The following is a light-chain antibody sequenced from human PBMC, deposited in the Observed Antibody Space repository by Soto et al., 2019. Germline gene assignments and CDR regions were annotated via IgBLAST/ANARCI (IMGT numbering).Light chain of an antibody. CDR3: SSFTDSSTVEV. J-gene: IGLJ1*01. CDR1: NRDVGSYNL. V-gene: IGLV2-14*01. Sequence: QSVLAQPASVSGSPGQSITIACTGTNRDVGSYNLVSWYQQRPGEAPKLIISEVRNRPSGTSYRFTGSKSGNTASLTISGLQAEDEADYYCSSFTDSSTVEVFGAGTKVTVL. CDR2: EVR.